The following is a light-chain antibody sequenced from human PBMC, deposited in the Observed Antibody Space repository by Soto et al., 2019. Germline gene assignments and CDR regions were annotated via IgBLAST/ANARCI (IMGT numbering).Light chain of an antibody. CDR1: SSDVGAFNY. Sequence: ALTQPASVSGSPGQSISISCIGTSSDVGAFNYVSWYQHHPGKAPQLIIYDVTSRPSGVSNRFSASKSGNTASLTISGLQAENEADYYCSSYTTRNTEVFGTGTKVTVL. CDR2: DVT. V-gene: IGLV2-14*03. J-gene: IGLJ1*01. CDR3: SSYTTRNTEV.